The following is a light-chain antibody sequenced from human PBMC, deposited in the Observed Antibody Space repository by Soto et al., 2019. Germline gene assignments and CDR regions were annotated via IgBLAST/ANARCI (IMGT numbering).Light chain of an antibody. Sequence: EIEMTQSPATLSLAPGERVALSCRASESVSTNLAWYQQKAGQAPRLLIYGASTRATGIPARFSGSGSGTEFTLTISSLQSEDFTVYSCLQYHNLWAFGQGTKVDIK. CDR1: ESVSTN. V-gene: IGKV3-15*01. CDR2: GAS. CDR3: LQYHNLWA. J-gene: IGKJ1*01.